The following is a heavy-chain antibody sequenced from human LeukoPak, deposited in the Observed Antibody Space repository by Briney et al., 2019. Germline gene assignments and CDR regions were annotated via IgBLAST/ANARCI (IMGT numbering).Heavy chain of an antibody. Sequence: GGSLRLSCRTSGFTFSSSGMHWVRQAPGRGLEWVAFIRYDGTQQYYGDSVKGRFIISRDNVKNTLYLQMNSLRAEDTAVYYCARESRENIVIDYWGQGTVVTVSS. J-gene: IGHJ4*02. CDR3: ARESRENIVIDY. D-gene: IGHD2-21*01. CDR2: IRYDGTQQ. CDR1: GFTFSSSG. V-gene: IGHV3-30*02.